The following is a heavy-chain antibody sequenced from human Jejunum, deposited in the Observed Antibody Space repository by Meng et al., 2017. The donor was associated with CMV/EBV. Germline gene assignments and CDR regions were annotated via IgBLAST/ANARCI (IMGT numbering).Heavy chain of an antibody. Sequence: FSGSSMNWVRQAPGKGLEWVSTISSSSNYIYYTDSVTGRFIISRDNAKNSLYLQMNSLRAEDTAVYYCARGGHCSSSSCSYNWFDPWGQGTLVTVSS. J-gene: IGHJ5*02. D-gene: IGHD2-15*01. CDR3: ARGGHCSSSSCSYNWFDP. CDR1: FSGSS. V-gene: IGHV3-21*01. CDR2: ISSSSNYI.